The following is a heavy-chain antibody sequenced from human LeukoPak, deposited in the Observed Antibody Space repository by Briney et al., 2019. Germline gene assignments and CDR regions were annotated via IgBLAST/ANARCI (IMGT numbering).Heavy chain of an antibody. CDR3: VRDWGYDSSGYWQKYFDS. Sequence: GGSLRLSCAASGLTFSSYAMHWVRQAPGKGLEWVAVISYDGSNKYYADSVKGRFTISRDNAKNTVYLQMNSLRAEDTAVYYCVRDWGYDSSGYWQKYFDSWGQGTLVTVSS. D-gene: IGHD3-22*01. CDR2: ISYDGSNK. J-gene: IGHJ4*02. CDR1: GLTFSSYA. V-gene: IGHV3-30*04.